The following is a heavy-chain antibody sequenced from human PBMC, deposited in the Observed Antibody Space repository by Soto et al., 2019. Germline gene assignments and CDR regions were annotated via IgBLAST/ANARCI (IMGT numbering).Heavy chain of an antibody. CDR2: INSDGSST. J-gene: IGHJ3*02. CDR3: AKGYYGSGRGAFDI. Sequence: PGGSLRLSCAASGFTFSSYWMHWVRQAPGKGLVWVSRINSDGSSTSYADSVKGRFTISRDNAKNSLYLQMNSLRAEDTALYYCAKGYYGSGRGAFDIWGQGTMVTVSS. CDR1: GFTFSSYW. V-gene: IGHV3-74*01. D-gene: IGHD3-10*01.